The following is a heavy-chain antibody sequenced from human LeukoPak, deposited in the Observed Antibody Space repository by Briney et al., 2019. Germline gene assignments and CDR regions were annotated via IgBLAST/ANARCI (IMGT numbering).Heavy chain of an antibody. CDR1: GFTGSSNY. Sequence: PGGSLRLSCAASGFTGSSNYMSWVRQAPGKGLEWVSVIYSGGSTYYADSVKGRFTISRDNSKNTLYLQMNGLRAEDTAVYYCAREDFYGSGSYLDYWGQGTLVTVSS. D-gene: IGHD3-10*01. CDR2: IYSGGST. CDR3: AREDFYGSGSYLDY. J-gene: IGHJ4*02. V-gene: IGHV3-53*01.